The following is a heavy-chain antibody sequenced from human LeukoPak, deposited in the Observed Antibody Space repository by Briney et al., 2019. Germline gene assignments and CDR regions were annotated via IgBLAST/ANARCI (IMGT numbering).Heavy chain of an antibody. CDR3: ARDGPGYSFDS. CDR2: ISTSGNTI. V-gene: IGHV3-48*03. D-gene: IGHD5-18*01. CDR1: GFSFISYE. J-gene: IGHJ4*02. Sequence: GVSLRLSCAASGFSFISYEMNWVRQAPGKGLEWVSCISTSGNTIYYADSVKGRFTVSRDNARNSLFLQLNSLRAEDTAVYYCARDGPGYSFDSWGQGTLVTVPS.